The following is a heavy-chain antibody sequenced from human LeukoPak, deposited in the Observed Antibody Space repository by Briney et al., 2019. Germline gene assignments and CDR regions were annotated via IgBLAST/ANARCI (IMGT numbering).Heavy chain of an antibody. J-gene: IGHJ3*02. CDR1: GFTFDDYA. V-gene: IGHV3-9*01. CDR3: ARDKSPPSIVVPAAIVGAFDI. D-gene: IGHD2-2*02. CDR2: ISWNSGSI. Sequence: GGSLRLSCAASGFTFDDYAMHWVRQAPGKGLEWVSGISWNSGSIGYADSVKGRFTISRDNSKNTLYLQMNSLRAEDTAVYYCARDKSPPSIVVPAAIVGAFDIWGQGTMVTVSS.